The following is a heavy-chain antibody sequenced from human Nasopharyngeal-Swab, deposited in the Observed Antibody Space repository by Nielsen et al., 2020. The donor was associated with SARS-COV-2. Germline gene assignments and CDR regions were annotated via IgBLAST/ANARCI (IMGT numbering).Heavy chain of an antibody. D-gene: IGHD3-3*01. V-gene: IGHV4-34*01. CDR3: ARAPPYYDFWSGYYKGWFDP. Sequence: WIRQPPGKGLEWIGESKHSGSTSYNPSLKSRVTISVDTSKNQFSLKLSSVTAADTAVYYCARAPPYYDFWSGYYKGWFDPWGQGTLVTVSS. CDR2: SKHSGST. J-gene: IGHJ5*02.